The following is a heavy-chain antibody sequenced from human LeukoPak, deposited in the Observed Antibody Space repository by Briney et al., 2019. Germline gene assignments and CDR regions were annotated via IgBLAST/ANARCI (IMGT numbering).Heavy chain of an antibody. CDR2: IHSDGIGT. V-gene: IGHV3-74*01. Sequence: PGGSLRLSCAASGFTVISNYMSWVRQAPGKGLVWVSRIHSDGIGTSYADSVRGRFTISRDNAKNTLYLQMNSLRAEDTAVYYCARDQGSFDYWGQGTLVTVSS. CDR1: GFTVISNY. J-gene: IGHJ4*02. CDR3: ARDQGSFDY.